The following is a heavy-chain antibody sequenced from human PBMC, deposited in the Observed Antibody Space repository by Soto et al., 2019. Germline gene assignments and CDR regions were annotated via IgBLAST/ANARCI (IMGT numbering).Heavy chain of an antibody. Sequence: QVQLVQSGAEVKKAGASVKVSCKASGYTSTAYPMHWVRQAPGQRLEWMGWINVANGDTGYSQKFQGRVTVTRDTSASTVYMELSSLTSEDTAVYYCARKDYYGAGIYYFDHWGQGTLVTVSS. V-gene: IGHV1-3*01. J-gene: IGHJ4*02. D-gene: IGHD3-10*01. CDR1: GYTSTAYP. CDR3: ARKDYYGAGIYYFDH. CDR2: INVANGDT.